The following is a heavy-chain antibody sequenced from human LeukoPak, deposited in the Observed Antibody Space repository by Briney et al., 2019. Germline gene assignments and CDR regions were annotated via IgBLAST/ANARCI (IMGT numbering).Heavy chain of an antibody. J-gene: IGHJ4*02. CDR2: IIANSGGT. CDR1: GYTFTDYY. Sequence: ASVKVSCKASGYTFTDYYMEWVRQAPGQGLEWMGWIIANSGGTNYAQKFQGRVTMTRDTSISTAYMELSRLRSDDTAVYYCARVRSYCTNGVCFWDLDYWGQGTLVTVSS. D-gene: IGHD2-8*01. V-gene: IGHV1-2*02. CDR3: ARVRSYCTNGVCFWDLDY.